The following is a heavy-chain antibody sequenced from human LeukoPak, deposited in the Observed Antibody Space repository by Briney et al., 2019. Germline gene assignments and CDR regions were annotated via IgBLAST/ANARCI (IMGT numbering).Heavy chain of an antibody. V-gene: IGHV4-34*01. D-gene: IGHD3-10*01. CDR3: ATSRTAVLPYYFDY. CDR2: INHSGST. J-gene: IGHJ4*02. CDR1: GGSFSGYY. Sequence: SETLSLTCAVYGGSFSGYYWSWIRQPPGKGLEWIGEINHSGSTNYNPSLKSRVTISVDTSKNQFSLKLSSVTAADTAVYYCATSRTAVLPYYFDYWGQGTLVTVSS.